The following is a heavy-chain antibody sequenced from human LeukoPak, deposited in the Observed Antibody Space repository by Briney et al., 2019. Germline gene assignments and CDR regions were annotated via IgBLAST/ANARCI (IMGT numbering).Heavy chain of an antibody. J-gene: IGHJ4*02. CDR1: GGSFSGYY. D-gene: IGHD3-3*01. Sequence: PSETLSLTCAVYGGSFSGYYWSWIRQPPGKGLEWIGEINHSGSTNYNPSLKSRVTISVDTSKNQFSLKLSSVTAADTAVYYCARGPIEIYDFWSGYNAFNYWGQGTLVTVSS. CDR3: ARGPIEIYDFWSGYNAFNY. CDR2: INHSGST. V-gene: IGHV4-34*01.